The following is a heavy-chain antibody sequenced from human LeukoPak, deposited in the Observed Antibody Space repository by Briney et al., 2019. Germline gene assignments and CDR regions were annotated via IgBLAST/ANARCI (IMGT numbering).Heavy chain of an antibody. J-gene: IGHJ4*02. CDR2: ISSSGSTI. Sequence: PGGSLRLSCAASGFTFSSYEMNWVRQAPGKGLEWVSYISSSGSTIYYADSVKGRFTISRDNSKNTLYLQMNSLRSEDTAVYYCAREKLGLVDYFDYWGQGTLVTVSS. D-gene: IGHD2-8*02. CDR3: AREKLGLVDYFDY. CDR1: GFTFSSYE. V-gene: IGHV3-48*03.